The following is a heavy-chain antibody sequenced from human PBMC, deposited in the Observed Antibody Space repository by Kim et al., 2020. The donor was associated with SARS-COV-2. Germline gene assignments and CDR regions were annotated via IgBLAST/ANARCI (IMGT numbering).Heavy chain of an antibody. D-gene: IGHD3-10*01. J-gene: IGHJ6*02. V-gene: IGHV3-30*04. Sequence: GGSLRLSCAASGFTFSSYAMHWVRQAPGKGLEWVAVISYDGSYKYYADSVKGRFTISRDNSKNTLSLQMNSLRVEDTAVYYCARDKGYYGSGSSAAMDVWGQGTTGTVSS. CDR1: GFTFSSYA. CDR2: ISYDGSYK. CDR3: ARDKGYYGSGSSAAMDV.